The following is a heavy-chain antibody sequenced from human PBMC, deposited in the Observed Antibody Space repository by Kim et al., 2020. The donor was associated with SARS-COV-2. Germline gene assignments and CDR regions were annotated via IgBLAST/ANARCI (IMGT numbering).Heavy chain of an antibody. Sequence: GGSLRLSCAASGFTFSGSAMHWVRQASGKGLEWVGRIRSKANSYATAYGASVKGRFTISRDDSKNTAYLQMNSLKTEDTAVYYCSMVPFYSRSWWDALDIWGQGTKVTVSS. V-gene: IGHV3-73*01. CDR1: GFTFSGSA. CDR2: IRSKANSYAT. D-gene: IGHD6-13*01. CDR3: SMVPFYSRSWWDALDI. J-gene: IGHJ3*02.